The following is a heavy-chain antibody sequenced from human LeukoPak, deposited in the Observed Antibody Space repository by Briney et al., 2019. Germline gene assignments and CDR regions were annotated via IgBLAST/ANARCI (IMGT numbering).Heavy chain of an antibody. CDR2: IYYSGST. CDR3: ARLERIAVYYYDY. V-gene: IGHV4-39*01. D-gene: IGHD6-19*01. Sequence: SETLSLTCTVSGGSISSSSYYWGWIRQPPGKGLEWIGSIYYSGSTCYNPSLKSRVTISVDTSKNQFSLKLSSVTAADTAVYYCARLERIAVYYYDYWGQGTLVTVSS. CDR1: GGSISSSSYY. J-gene: IGHJ4*02.